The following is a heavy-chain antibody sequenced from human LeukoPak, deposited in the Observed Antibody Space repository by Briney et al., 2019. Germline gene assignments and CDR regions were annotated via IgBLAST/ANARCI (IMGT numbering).Heavy chain of an antibody. J-gene: IGHJ4*02. CDR2: IYYSGST. D-gene: IGHD3-16*01. V-gene: IGHV4-59*01. Sequence: SETLSLTCTVSGGSISSYYWSWTRQPPGKGLEWIGYIYYSGSTNYNPSLKSRVTISVDTSKNQFSLKLSFVTAADTAVYYCARDRNYGWRYFDYWGQGTLVTVSS. CDR1: GGSISSYY. CDR3: ARDRNYGWRYFDY.